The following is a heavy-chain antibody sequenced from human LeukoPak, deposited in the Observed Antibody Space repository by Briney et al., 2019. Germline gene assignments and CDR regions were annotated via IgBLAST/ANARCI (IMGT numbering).Heavy chain of an antibody. J-gene: IGHJ4*02. CDR3: ARETPGYGDFIY. D-gene: IGHD4-17*01. CDR2: INPSGGST. Sequence: GASVKVSCKASGYTFTSYYIHWVRQAPGQGLEWMGLINPSGGSTIFAQKFQGRITMTRDTYTSKVYMDLSSLRSEDTAVYYCARETPGYGDFIYWGQGTLVTVSS. CDR1: GYTFTSYY. V-gene: IGHV1-46*01.